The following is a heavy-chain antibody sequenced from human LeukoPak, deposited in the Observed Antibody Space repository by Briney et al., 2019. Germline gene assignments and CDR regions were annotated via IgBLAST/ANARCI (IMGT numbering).Heavy chain of an antibody. CDR3: ARLADSNYYFDY. J-gene: IGHJ4*02. CDR2: IYPSDSDT. Sequence: KRGESLKISCKGSGYSFTNYWIGWVRQMPGKGLDWMGIIYPSDSDTRYSPSFQGQVTISADKSISTAYLQWSSLKASDTAMYYCARLADSNYYFDYWGQGTLVTVSS. D-gene: IGHD4-11*01. CDR1: GYSFTNYW. V-gene: IGHV5-51*01.